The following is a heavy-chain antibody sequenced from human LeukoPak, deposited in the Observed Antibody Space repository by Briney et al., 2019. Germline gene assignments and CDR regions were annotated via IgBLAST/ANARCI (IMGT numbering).Heavy chain of an antibody. D-gene: IGHD3-9*01. CDR2: IYYSGST. J-gene: IGHJ3*02. Sequence: ASETLSLTCTVSGGSISSYYWSWIRQPPGKGLEWIGYIYYSGSTNYNPSLKSRVTISVDTSKNQFSLKLSSVTAADTAVYYCASLLRYFDWKGAFDIWGQGTMVTVSS. V-gene: IGHV4-59*01. CDR1: GGSISSYY. CDR3: ASLLRYFDWKGAFDI.